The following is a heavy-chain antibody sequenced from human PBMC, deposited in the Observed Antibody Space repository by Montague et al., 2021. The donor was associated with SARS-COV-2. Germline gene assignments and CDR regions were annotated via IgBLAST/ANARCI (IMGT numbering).Heavy chain of an antibody. J-gene: IGHJ4*02. CDR3: ARGAPVY. CDR2: INYGGST. CDR1: GGSFSDYH. V-gene: IGHV4-34*01. Sequence: SETLSLTRALYGGSFSDYHCTWIRQSPGEGLEWIGQINYGGSTNYNPSLKSRVTISIDTSKNQFSLKLTSVTAADKAVYYCARGAPVYWGQGTLVTVSS.